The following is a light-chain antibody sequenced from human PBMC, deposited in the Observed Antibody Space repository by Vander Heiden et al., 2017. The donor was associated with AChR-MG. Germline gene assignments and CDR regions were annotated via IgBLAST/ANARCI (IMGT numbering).Light chain of an antibody. CDR2: GAS. CDR1: QSDSYNS. V-gene: IGKV3-20*01. Sequence: EIVLTQSPGTLSLSPGERATLSCRASQSDSYNSLVWYPQKPGQAPRLLISGASSRATGIPDRFSGTGSGTEFTLTVTRMEPEDFAVYYCQRYGGSQGYIYGPGTKLEL. CDR3: QRYGGSQGYI. J-gene: IGKJ2*01.